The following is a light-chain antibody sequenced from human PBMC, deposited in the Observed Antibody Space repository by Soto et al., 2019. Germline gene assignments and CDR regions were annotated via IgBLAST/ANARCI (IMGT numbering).Light chain of an antibody. Sequence: DIQMTQSPSSLSASVGDRVTITCQASQDISNYLNWYQQKPGKAPKLLIDDASNLETGVPSRFSGSGSGTDFTFTISSLQPEDIATYYCQQYDNLLSITFGQGTRLEIK. CDR1: QDISNY. V-gene: IGKV1-33*01. J-gene: IGKJ5*01. CDR2: DAS. CDR3: QQYDNLLSIT.